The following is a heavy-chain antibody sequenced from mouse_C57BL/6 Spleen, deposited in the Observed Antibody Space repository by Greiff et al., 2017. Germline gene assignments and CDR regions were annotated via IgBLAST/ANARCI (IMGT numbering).Heavy chain of an antibody. Sequence: VQLQQSGAELVKPGASVKISCKASGYAFSSYWMNWVKQRPGKGLEWIGQIYPGDGDTNYNGKFKGKATLTADKSSSTAYMQLSSLTSEDSAVYFCARGDGYDYDGAWFAYWGQGTLVTVSA. J-gene: IGHJ3*01. D-gene: IGHD2-4*01. CDR1: GYAFSSYW. CDR3: ARGDGYDYDGAWFAY. CDR2: IYPGDGDT. V-gene: IGHV1-80*01.